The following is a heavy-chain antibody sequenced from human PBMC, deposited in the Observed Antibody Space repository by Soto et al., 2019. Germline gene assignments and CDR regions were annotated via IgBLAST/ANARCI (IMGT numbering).Heavy chain of an antibody. CDR1: GFTFSSYW. CDR2: IKQDGSEK. J-gene: IGHJ6*02. V-gene: IGHV3-7*05. D-gene: IGHD2-15*01. CDR3: ARDLTSLGYCSGGSCFYYYYGMDV. Sequence: GGSLRLSCAASGFTFSSYWMSWVRQAPGKGLEWVANIKQDGSEKYYVDSVKGRFTISRDNAKNSLYLQMNSLRAEDTAVYYCARDLTSLGYCSGGSCFYYYYGMDVWGQGTTVTVSS.